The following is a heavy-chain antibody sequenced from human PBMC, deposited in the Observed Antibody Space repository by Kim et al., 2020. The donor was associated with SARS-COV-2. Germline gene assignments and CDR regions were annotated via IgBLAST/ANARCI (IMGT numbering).Heavy chain of an antibody. CDR2: IKPNSGNT. V-gene: IGHV1-18*04. CDR1: GYSFTTFG. Sequence: ALVKVSCKASGYSFTTFGITWVRQAPGQGLEWMGWIKPNSGNTNYAEKFQGRFTITADTSTATAYMELERLTSYDTAVYYCARSLHSDYDFGDGFTHNWF. J-gene: IGHJ5*01. D-gene: IGHD3-3*01. CDR3: ARSLHSDYDFGDGFTHNWF.